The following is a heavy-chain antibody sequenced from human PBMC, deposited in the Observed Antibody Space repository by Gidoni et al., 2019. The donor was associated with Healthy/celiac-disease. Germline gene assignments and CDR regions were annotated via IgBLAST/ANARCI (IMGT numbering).Heavy chain of an antibody. V-gene: IGHV3-9*01. J-gene: IGHJ4*02. D-gene: IGHD5-18*01. CDR1: GFTFDDYA. CDR3: AKDTRYSDGPLTG. Sequence: EVQLVESGGGLVQPGRSLRLSCAASGFTFDDYAMHWVRQAPGKGLEWVSGISWNSGSIGYADSVKGRFTISRDNAKNSLYLQMNSLRAEDTALYYCAKDTRYSDGPLTGWGQGTLVTVSS. CDR2: ISWNSGSI.